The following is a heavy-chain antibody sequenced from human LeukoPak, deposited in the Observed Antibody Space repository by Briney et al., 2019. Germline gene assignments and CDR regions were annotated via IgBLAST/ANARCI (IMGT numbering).Heavy chain of an antibody. CDR2: ISSSSNTI. Sequence: GGSLRLSCAASGFTFRTYSMNWVRQAPGKGLEWVSYISSSSNTIYYADSVKGRFTVSRDNAKNSLYLQMNSPRVEDTAVYYCAPGYCSSSSCTHYFDYWSQGTLVTVSS. J-gene: IGHJ4*02. CDR3: APGYCSSSSCTHYFDY. V-gene: IGHV3-48*01. D-gene: IGHD2-2*01. CDR1: GFTFRTYS.